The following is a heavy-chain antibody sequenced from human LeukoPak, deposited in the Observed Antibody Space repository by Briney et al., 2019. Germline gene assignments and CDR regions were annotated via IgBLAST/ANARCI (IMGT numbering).Heavy chain of an antibody. J-gene: IGHJ4*02. V-gene: IGHV3-66*01. CDR2: IYSGGST. D-gene: IGHD6-19*01. CDR1: GFTVSSNY. CDR3: ASSAGALIDC. Sequence: PGGSLRLSCAASGFTVSSNYMSWVRQAPGKGLEWVSIIYSGGSTYYADSVKDRFTISRDKSKNTVYLQMNSLRAEDTAVYYCASSAGALIDCWGQGTLVIVSS.